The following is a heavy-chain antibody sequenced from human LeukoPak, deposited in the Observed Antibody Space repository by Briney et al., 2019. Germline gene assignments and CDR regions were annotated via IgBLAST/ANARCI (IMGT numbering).Heavy chain of an antibody. CDR3: ARGVTARGFYYYMDI. Sequence: ASVKVSCKASGYTFTYYGLNWVRQAPGQGLECLGGINPNSGGTNSAQKFQGRVTMTRDTSISTAYMELSRLTSDDTAVYSCARGVTARGFYYYMDIWGKGTTVTISS. V-gene: IGHV1-2*02. J-gene: IGHJ6*03. CDR1: GYTFTYYG. D-gene: IGHD2-21*02. CDR2: INPNSGGT.